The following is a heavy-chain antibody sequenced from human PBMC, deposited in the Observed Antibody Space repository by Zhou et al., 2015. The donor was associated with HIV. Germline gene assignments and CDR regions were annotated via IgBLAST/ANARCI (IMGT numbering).Heavy chain of an antibody. CDR1: GGTFSSYA. J-gene: IGHJ6*02. CDR3: ACKEGYSYGSGRGYYYYGMDV. V-gene: IGHV1-69*06. CDR2: IIPIFGTA. Sequence: QVQLVQSGAEVKKPGSSVKVSCKASGGTFSSYAISWVRQAPGQGLEWMGGIIPIFGTANYAQKFQGRVTITADKSTSTAYMELSSLRSEDTAVYYCACKEGYSYGSGRGYYYYGMDVWGQGTTVTVSS. D-gene: IGHD5-18*01.